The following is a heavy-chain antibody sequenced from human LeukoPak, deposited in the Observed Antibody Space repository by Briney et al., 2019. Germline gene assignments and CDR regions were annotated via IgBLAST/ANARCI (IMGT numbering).Heavy chain of an antibody. CDR3: ARQLRGEAVAGHLQPFDY. V-gene: IGHV4-61*08. Sequence: ADTLSLTCTVSGGSISSGGYYWSWIRQPPGKGLEWILYIYYSGSTNYNPSLKSRVTISVDTSKNQFSLKLSSVTAADTAVYFCARQLRGEAVAGHLQPFDYWGQGTLVT. J-gene: IGHJ4*02. CDR2: IYYSGST. D-gene: IGHD6-19*01. CDR1: GGSISSGGYY.